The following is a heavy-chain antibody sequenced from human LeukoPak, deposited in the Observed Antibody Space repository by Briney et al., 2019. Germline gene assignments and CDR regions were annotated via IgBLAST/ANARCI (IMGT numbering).Heavy chain of an antibody. V-gene: IGHV3-53*01. CDR3: ARGQSGTPHYYYGMDV. CDR1: GFTVSSNY. CDR2: IYSGGST. D-gene: IGHD3-10*01. J-gene: IGHJ6*02. Sequence: GGSLRLSCAASGFTVSSNYMSWVRQAPGKGLEWVSIIYSGGSTYYADSVKGRFTVFRDNSKNTLSLQMNSLREEDTAVYYCARGQSGTPHYYYGMDVWGQGTTVTVSS.